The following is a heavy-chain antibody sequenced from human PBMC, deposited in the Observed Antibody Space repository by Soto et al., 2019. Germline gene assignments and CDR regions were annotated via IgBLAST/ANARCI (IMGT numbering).Heavy chain of an antibody. Sequence: ASETLSLTCTVYGGSFSDYYWSWIRQPPGKGLEWIGEINHTGSTNFNPSLESRVTISVVTSKNQFSLKLSSVTAADTAVYYCAQVRRHISLSWGPGTLVIVSS. CDR3: AQVRRHISLS. D-gene: IGHD2-2*01. J-gene: IGHJ5*02. CDR2: INHTGST. V-gene: IGHV4-34*01. CDR1: GGSFSDYY.